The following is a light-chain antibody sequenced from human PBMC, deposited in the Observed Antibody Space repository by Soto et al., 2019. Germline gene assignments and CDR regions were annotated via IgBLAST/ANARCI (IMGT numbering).Light chain of an antibody. CDR3: SSYTGSSTPLV. V-gene: IGLV2-14*01. Sequence: QSALTQPASVSGSPGKSITISCTGTSSDVGGYNYVSWYQQHPGKAPKLMIYDVSNRPSGVSNRFSGSKSGNTASLTISGLQAEDEAYYYCSSYTGSSTPLVFGGGTKLTVL. CDR2: DVS. J-gene: IGLJ2*01. CDR1: SSDVGGYNY.